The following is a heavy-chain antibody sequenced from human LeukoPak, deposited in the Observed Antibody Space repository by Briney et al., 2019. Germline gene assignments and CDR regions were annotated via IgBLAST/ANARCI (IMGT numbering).Heavy chain of an antibody. V-gene: IGHV4-34*01. CDR1: GGSFSGYY. CDR2: INHSGST. D-gene: IGHD1-26*01. CDR3: ARVGGIGSGYYYYYYMDV. Sequence: PSETLSLTCAVYGGSFSGYYWSWIRQPPGKGLEWIGEINHSGSTNYNPSLKSRVTISVDTSKNQFSLKLSSVTAADTAVYYCARVGGIGSGYYYYYYMDVWGKGTTVTVSS. J-gene: IGHJ6*03.